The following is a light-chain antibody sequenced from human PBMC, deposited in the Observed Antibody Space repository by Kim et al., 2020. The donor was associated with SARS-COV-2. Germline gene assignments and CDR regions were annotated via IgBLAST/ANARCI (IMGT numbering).Light chain of an antibody. CDR3: QSYDRTTVI. V-gene: IGLV6-57*03. CDR2: EDI. Sequence: GNTVTISCNRISGSIAGNFVQWYQQRPGSAPTKVIYEDIQRPSGVPDRFSGSIDSSSNSASLTISGLRTEDEATYYCQSYDRTTVIFGGGTQLTVL. J-gene: IGLJ2*01. CDR1: SGSIAGNF.